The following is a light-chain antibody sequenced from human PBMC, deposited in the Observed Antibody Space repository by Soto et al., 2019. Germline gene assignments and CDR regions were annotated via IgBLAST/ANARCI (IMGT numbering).Light chain of an antibody. CDR1: SSDVGGYNY. J-gene: IGLJ1*01. V-gene: IGLV2-14*01. CDR2: EVS. Sequence: QSELPQPASVSGSPGRSIAIACTGTSSDVGGYNYVSWYQQQSGKAPKLMIHEVSNRPSGVSNRFSGSKSGNTASLTISGLQSEDEADYYCISYTSDDVRYVFGTGTKVTVL. CDR3: ISYTSDDVRYV.